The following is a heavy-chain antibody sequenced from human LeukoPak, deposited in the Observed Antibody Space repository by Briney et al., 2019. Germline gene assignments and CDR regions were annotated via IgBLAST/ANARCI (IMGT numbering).Heavy chain of an antibody. V-gene: IGHV3-21*06. J-gene: IGHJ4*02. CDR1: GFTFSSYS. D-gene: IGHD4-11*01. CDR2: ISSNNNYI. CDR3: ARGKDYSNSDF. Sequence: PGGSLRLSCAASGFTFSSYSLNWVRQAPGKGLEWVSFISSNNNYIYYADSVKGRFTISRDNAKNSLYLQMNSLRVEDTAVYYCARGKDYSNSDFWGQGTLVTVSS.